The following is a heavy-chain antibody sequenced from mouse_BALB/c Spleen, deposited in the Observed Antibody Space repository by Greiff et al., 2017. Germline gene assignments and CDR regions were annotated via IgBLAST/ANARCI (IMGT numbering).Heavy chain of an antibody. Sequence: VQLKQSGAELVKPGASVKLSCTASGFNIKDTYMHWVKQRPEQGLEWIGRIDPANGNTKYDPKFQGKATITADTSSNTAYLQLSSLTSEDTAVYYCARDYGYDESAMDYWGQGTSVTVSS. D-gene: IGHD2-2*01. CDR3: ARDYGYDESAMDY. J-gene: IGHJ4*01. CDR2: IDPANGNT. CDR1: GFNIKDTY. V-gene: IGHV14-3*02.